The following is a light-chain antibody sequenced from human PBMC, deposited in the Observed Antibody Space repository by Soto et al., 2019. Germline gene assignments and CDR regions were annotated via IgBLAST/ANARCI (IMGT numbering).Light chain of an antibody. CDR1: QSISSW. V-gene: IGKV1-5*01. Sequence: DIRITQSPSPLSASVEDRVTLTCRASQSISSWLAWYQQKPGTAPKLLIYDASTLESGVPSRFSGSGSGTEFTLTISSLQPDDFATYYCQQYDNYPLTFGGGTKVDIK. CDR3: QQYDNYPLT. J-gene: IGKJ4*01. CDR2: DAS.